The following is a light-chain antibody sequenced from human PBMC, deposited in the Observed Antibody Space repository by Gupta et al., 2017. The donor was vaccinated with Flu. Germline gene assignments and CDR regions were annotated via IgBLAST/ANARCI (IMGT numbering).Light chain of an antibody. V-gene: IGLV2-14*01. J-gene: IGLJ3*02. CDR3: SSYTSSSTWV. CDR2: EVS. Sequence: QSALTQPASVSGSPGQSITISCTGTSSDDGGYNYVSWYQQHPGKAPKLMIYEVSNRPSGISYRFSGSKSGNTASLTISGLQAEDEADYYCSSYTSSSTWVFGEGTKLTVL. CDR1: SSDDGGYNY.